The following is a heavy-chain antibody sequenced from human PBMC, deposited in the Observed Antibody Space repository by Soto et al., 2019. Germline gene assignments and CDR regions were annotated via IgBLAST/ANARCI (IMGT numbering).Heavy chain of an antibody. V-gene: IGHV2-5*02. D-gene: IGHD3-3*01. J-gene: IGHJ4*02. CDR3: SHRILRTVFGLVTTTAIYFDF. CDR2: IYWDDDK. CDR1: GFSLTTSGVG. Sequence: QITLNESGPTVGKPAEPLPLTCTFSGFSLTTSGVGVGWIRQSPGKAPEWLALIYWDDDKRYSASLKSRLTITKDTSKNQVVLTMASVVPADTATYYCSHRILRTVFGLVTTTAIYFDFWGQGTPVVVSS.